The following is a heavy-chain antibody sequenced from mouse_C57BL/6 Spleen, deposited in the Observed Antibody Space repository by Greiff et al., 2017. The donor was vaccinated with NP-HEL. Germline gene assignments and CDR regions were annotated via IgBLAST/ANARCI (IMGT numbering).Heavy chain of an antibody. CDR1: GFSLTSYG. J-gene: IGHJ4*01. Sequence: VQLQQSGPGLVQPSQSLSITCTVSGFSLTSYGVHWVRQSPGKGLEWLGVIWSGGSTDYNAAFISRLSISKDNSKSQVFFKMNSLQADDTAIYYCASPIYYGYYYAMDYWGQGTSVTVSS. CDR2: IWSGGST. V-gene: IGHV2-2*01. CDR3: ASPIYYGYYYAMDY. D-gene: IGHD2-1*01.